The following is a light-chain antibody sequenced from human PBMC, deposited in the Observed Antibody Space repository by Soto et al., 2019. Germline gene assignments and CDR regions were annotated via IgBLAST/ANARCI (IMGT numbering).Light chain of an antibody. CDR1: QSVRTS. CDR3: QQYGSSLYT. CDR2: DAS. Sequence: EIVLTQSPATLSLSPGERATLSCRASQSVRTSLAWYQQQPGQAPRLLIYDASNKATGIPARFSGSGSGTDFTLTINRLEPEDFAVYYCQQYGSSLYTFGQGTKVDIK. J-gene: IGKJ2*01. V-gene: IGKV3-20*01.